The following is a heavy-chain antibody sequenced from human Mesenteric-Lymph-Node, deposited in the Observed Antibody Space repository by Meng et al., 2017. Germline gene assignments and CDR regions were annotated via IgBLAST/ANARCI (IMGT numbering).Heavy chain of an antibody. D-gene: IGHD3-10*01. CDR2: IYHGVNI. CDR1: GDSITSGDYS. CDR3: VRDTRRGGGWFDP. V-gene: IGHV4-30-2*01. Sequence: QYPGSGLVRPSRTRSLTCAVSGDSITSGDYSWTWIRQPPGKGLEWIGYIYHGVNIYYTPSLRSRVTISVDKSRNQFSLKLTSVSAADTAVYYCVRDTRRGGGWFDPWGQGTLVTVSS. J-gene: IGHJ5*02.